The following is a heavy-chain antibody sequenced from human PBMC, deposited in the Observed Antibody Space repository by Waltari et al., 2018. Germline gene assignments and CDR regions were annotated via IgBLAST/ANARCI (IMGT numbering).Heavy chain of an antibody. CDR3: ARERKRITMIVVVIPDAFDI. D-gene: IGHD3-22*01. CDR1: GGSISSYY. CDR2: IYTSGST. J-gene: IGHJ3*02. V-gene: IGHV4-4*07. Sequence: QVQLQESGPGLVKPSETLSLTCTVSGGSISSYYWSWIRQPAGKGREWTGRIYTSGSTNYNPSLKSRVTMSVDTSKNQFSLKLSSVTAADTAVYYCARERKRITMIVVVIPDAFDIWGQGTMVTVSS.